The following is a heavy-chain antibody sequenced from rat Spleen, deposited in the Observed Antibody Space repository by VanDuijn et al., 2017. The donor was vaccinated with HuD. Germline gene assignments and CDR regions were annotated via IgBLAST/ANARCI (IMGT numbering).Heavy chain of an antibody. CDR1: GFSLTSHN. CDR3: ARGGYRERDYVMDA. Sequence: QVQLKESGPGLVQPSETLSLTCTVSGFSLTSHNVHWVRQPPGKGLEWMGVMWSGGRTNYNSALKSRLSISRETSKNQVFLKMNSLQSEDTTTYYCARGGYRERDYVMDAWGQGASVTVSS. D-gene: IGHD1-11*01. J-gene: IGHJ4*01. V-gene: IGHV2-45*01. CDR2: MWSGGRT.